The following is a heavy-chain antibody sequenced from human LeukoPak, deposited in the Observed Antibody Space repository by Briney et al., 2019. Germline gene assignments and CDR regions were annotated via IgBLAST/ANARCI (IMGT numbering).Heavy chain of an antibody. CDR1: GGSISSYY. CDR2: IYYSGST. CDR3: ARHATRYYYGSGSFDY. D-gene: IGHD3-10*01. V-gene: IGHV4-59*08. Sequence: PSETLSLTCTVSGGSISSYYWSWIRQPPGKGLEWIGYIYYSGSTNYNPSLKSRVTISVDTSKNQFSLKLSSVTAADTAVYYCARHATRYYYGSGSFDYWGRGTLVTVSS. J-gene: IGHJ4*02.